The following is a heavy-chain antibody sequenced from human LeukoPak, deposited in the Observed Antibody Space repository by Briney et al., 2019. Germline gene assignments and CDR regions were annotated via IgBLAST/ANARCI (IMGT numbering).Heavy chain of an antibody. V-gene: IGHV1-2*02. J-gene: IGHJ3*02. CDR1: GYTFTGYY. CDR2: INPDSAGT. Sequence: ASVKVSCKASGYTFTGYYMHWVRQAPGQGLEWMGWINPDSAGTNYAQKFQGRVTMTRDTSISTAYMELSRLRSDDTAVYYCARDFGGSYQNAFDIWGQGTMVTVSS. CDR3: ARDFGGSYQNAFDI. D-gene: IGHD1-26*01.